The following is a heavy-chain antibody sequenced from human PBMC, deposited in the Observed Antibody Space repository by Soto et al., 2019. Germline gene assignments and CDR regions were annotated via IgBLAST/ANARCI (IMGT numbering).Heavy chain of an antibody. CDR2: ISYDGSNK. V-gene: IGHV3-30-3*01. Sequence: QVQLVESGGGVVQPGRSLRLSCAASGFTFSSYAMHWVRQAPGKGLEWVAVISYDGSNKYYADSVKGRFTISRDNSKNTLYLQMNSLRAEDTAVYYCARDPQGYSSSWYGYFDYWGQGTLVTVSS. CDR1: GFTFSSYA. J-gene: IGHJ4*02. CDR3: ARDPQGYSSSWYGYFDY. D-gene: IGHD6-13*01.